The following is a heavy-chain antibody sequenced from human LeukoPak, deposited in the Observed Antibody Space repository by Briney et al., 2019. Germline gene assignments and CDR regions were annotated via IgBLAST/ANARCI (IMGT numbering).Heavy chain of an antibody. J-gene: IGHJ4*02. CDR3: ARVSSGYLTYYFDY. V-gene: IGHV4-4*07. CDR1: GGSISSYY. D-gene: IGHD3-22*01. Sequence: SETLSLTCTVSGGSISSYYWSWIRQPAGKGLEWIGRIYTSGSTNYNPSLKSRVIMSVDTSKNQFSLKLSSVTAADTAVYYCARVSSGYLTYYFDYWGQGTLVTVSS. CDR2: IYTSGST.